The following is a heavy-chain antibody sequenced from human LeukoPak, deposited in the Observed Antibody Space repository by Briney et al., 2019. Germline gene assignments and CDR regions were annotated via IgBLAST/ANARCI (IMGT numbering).Heavy chain of an antibody. Sequence: SAESLTLSCAASGFTFSTYAMSWVRQAPGKGLEWVSEICGSAGSRYYAYSVKGLITISRDNSKNTLYLQMNSLRGEDTAVYYCAKGGSPSCYSSSGYWGQGTLVTVSS. V-gene: IGHV3-23*01. CDR1: GFTFSTYA. CDR2: ICGSAGSR. CDR3: AKGGSPSCYSSSGY. J-gene: IGHJ4*02. D-gene: IGHD2-2*01.